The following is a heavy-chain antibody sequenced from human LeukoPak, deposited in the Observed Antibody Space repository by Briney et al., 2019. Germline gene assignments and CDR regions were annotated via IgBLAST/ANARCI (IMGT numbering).Heavy chain of an antibody. Sequence: GGSLRLSCAASGFTFSTYGMHWVRQAPGKGLEWVAFIRYDGSNKYYADSVKGRFTISRDNSKNTLYLQMNSLRAEDTAVYYCARILSSAWGELGYWGQGTLVTVSS. CDR3: ARILSSAWGELGY. CDR2: IRYDGSNK. J-gene: IGHJ4*02. CDR1: GFTFSTYG. V-gene: IGHV3-30*02. D-gene: IGHD6-19*01.